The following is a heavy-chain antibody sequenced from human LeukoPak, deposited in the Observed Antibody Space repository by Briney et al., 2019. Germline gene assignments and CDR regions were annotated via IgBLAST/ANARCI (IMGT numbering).Heavy chain of an antibody. CDR3: AKESPVAATGRSWFDP. CDR2: ITGSGGNT. V-gene: IGHV3-23*01. Sequence: GGSLRLSCGASGFTFSSYAMSWVRQAPGKGLEWVSTITGSGGNTYYADSVKGRFTISRDNSKNTLYLQMNSLRAEDTAIYYCAKESPVAATGRSWFDPWGQGTLVTVSS. CDR1: GFTFSSYA. J-gene: IGHJ5*02. D-gene: IGHD6-13*01.